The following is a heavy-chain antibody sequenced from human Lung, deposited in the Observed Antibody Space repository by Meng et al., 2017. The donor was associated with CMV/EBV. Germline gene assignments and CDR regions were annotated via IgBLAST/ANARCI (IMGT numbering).Heavy chain of an antibody. CDR1: GFTFSLFE. Sequence: SCAGSGFTFSLFEMNWVRQAPGKGLEWISYINDATNNKYYADSVKGRFTISRDNAQNSLYLQMSSLRADDTAVYFCARTPRGYSYGYSAYYFDYXGQGXLVTVSS. J-gene: IGHJ4*02. V-gene: IGHV3-48*03. CDR2: INDATNNK. D-gene: IGHD5-18*01. CDR3: ARTPRGYSYGYSAYYFDY.